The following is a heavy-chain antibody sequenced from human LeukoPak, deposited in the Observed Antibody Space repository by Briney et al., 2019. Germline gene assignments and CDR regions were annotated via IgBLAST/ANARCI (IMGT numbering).Heavy chain of an antibody. CDR3: ARGRIMITFGGVIVTFFDY. D-gene: IGHD3-16*02. CDR1: GGSFSGYY. CDR2: INHSGST. V-gene: IGHV4-34*01. Sequence: PSETLSLTCAVYGGSFSGYYWSWIRQPPGKGLKWIGEINHSGSTNYNPSLKSRVTISVDTSKNQFSLKLSSVTAADTAVYYCARGRIMITFGGVIVTFFDYWGQRTLVTVSS. J-gene: IGHJ4*02.